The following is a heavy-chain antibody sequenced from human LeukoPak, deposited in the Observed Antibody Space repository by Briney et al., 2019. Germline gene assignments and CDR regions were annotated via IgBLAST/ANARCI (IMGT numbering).Heavy chain of an antibody. CDR3: ARAGNYDSYALDF. CDR2: ISHSGTT. Sequence: SETLSLTCTVSGASTRSAGYYWGWVRQNSGKGLEWIGYISHSGTTYYNPSLKRRVNIPIDTSKRQFSLKLSSVTAADTALYYCARAGNYDSYALDFWGQGTMVTVSS. J-gene: IGHJ3*01. V-gene: IGHV4-31*03. CDR1: GASTRSAGYY. D-gene: IGHD3-22*01.